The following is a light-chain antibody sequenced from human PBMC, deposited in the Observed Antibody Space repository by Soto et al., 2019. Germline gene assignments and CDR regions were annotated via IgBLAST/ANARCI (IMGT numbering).Light chain of an antibody. V-gene: IGKV3-15*01. CDR1: QSVSSN. Sequence: EMVMTQSPSTLSVSPGERATLCVRASQSVSSNLAWYQQKPGQAPRLLIYGASTRATGIPARFSGSGSGTEFTLTISSLQPEDFATYYCQQSYSRVTFGQGTKVDI. CDR2: GAS. J-gene: IGKJ1*01. CDR3: QQSYSRVT.